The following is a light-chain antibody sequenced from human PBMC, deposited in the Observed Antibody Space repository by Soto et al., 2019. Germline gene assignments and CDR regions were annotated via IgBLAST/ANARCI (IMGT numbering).Light chain of an antibody. CDR2: GVK. V-gene: IGLV2-14*01. J-gene: IGLJ2*01. Sequence: QSALTQPASVSGSPGQSITISCTGSGRDIGAYDYVSWYQQHPGKAPKLLIYGVKNRPSGVSYRFSASKSAFTASLTISGLQGEDEANYYCQSYDTSLSGVIFGAGTKLTVL. CDR1: GRDIGAYDY. CDR3: QSYDTSLSGVI.